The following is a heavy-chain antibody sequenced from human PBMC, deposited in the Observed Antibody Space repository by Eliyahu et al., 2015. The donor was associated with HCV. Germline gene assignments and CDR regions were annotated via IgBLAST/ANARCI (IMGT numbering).Heavy chain of an antibody. D-gene: IGHD1-26*01. CDR3: AREGTVGATDFDY. CDR1: GFTFSSYA. Sequence: EVQLVESGGGLVQPGGSLRLSCAASGFTFSSYAMHWVRQGPGEGPGYVSAISSNGGSTYYANSVKGRFTISRDNSKNTLYLQMGSLRAEDMAVYYCAREGTVGATDFDYWGQGTLVTVSS. CDR2: ISSNGGST. J-gene: IGHJ4*02. V-gene: IGHV3-64*01.